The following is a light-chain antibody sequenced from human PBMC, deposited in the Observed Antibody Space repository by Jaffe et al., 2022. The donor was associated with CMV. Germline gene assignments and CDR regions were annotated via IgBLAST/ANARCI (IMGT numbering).Light chain of an antibody. CDR1: QSLLHSNGYNY. Sequence: DIVMTQSPLSLPVIPGEPASISCRSSQSLLHSNGYNYLDWYLQKPGKSPQLLIYLCSNRASGVPDRFGGSGSGTDFTLKISREEAEDVGIYYCMQGLQTPSAFGQGTKVEIK. CDR3: MQGLQTPSA. J-gene: IGKJ1*01. V-gene: IGKV2-28*01. CDR2: LCS.